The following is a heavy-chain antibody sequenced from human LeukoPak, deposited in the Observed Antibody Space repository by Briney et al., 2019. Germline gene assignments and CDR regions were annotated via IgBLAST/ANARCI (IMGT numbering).Heavy chain of an antibody. CDR1: GGSISSYY. D-gene: IGHD3-22*01. V-gene: IGHV4-59*01. CDR3: ARAPPNYYDSSGYRFDY. Sequence: SETLSLTCTVSGGSISSYYWSWIRQPPGKGLEWIGYIYYSGSTNYNPSLKSRVTISVDTSKNQFSLKLSSVTAADTAVYYCARAPPNYYDSSGYRFDYWGQGTLVTVSS. J-gene: IGHJ4*02. CDR2: IYYSGST.